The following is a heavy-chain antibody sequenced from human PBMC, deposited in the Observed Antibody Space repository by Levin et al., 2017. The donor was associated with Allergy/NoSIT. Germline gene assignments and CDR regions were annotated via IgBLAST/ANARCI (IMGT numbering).Heavy chain of an antibody. Sequence: PGESLKISCAASGFTFSSYSMNWVRQAPGKGLEWVSSISSSSSYIYYADSVKGRFTISRDNAKNSLYLQMNSLRAEDTAVYYCARARFSSTSCHEGSCAFDIWGQGTMVTVSS. V-gene: IGHV3-21*01. D-gene: IGHD2-2*01. CDR1: GFTFSSYS. CDR2: ISSSSSYI. J-gene: IGHJ3*02. CDR3: ARARFSSTSCHEGSCAFDI.